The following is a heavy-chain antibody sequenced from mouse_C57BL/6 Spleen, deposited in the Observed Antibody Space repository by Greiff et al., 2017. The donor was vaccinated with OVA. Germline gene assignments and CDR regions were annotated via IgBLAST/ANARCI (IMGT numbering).Heavy chain of an antibody. CDR1: GYSITSGYY. CDR2: ISYDGSN. Sequence: EVKLLESGPGLVKPSQSLSLTCSVTGYSITSGYYWNWIRQFPGNKLEWMGYISYDGSNNYNPSLKNRISITRDTSKDQFFLKLNSVTTEDTATYYCARGDYYGPSGYFDYWGQGTTLTVSS. CDR3: ARGDYYGPSGYFDY. V-gene: IGHV3-6*01. J-gene: IGHJ2*01. D-gene: IGHD1-1*01.